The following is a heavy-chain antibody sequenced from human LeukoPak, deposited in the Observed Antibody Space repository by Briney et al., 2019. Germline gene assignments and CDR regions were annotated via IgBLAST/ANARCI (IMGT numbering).Heavy chain of an antibody. D-gene: IGHD1-26*01. J-gene: IGHJ6*03. V-gene: IGHV3-48*04. CDR1: GFTFSSYS. CDR3: ARDPYSGGYGDDYYYYMDV. Sequence: GGSLRLSCAASGFTFSSYSMNWVRRAPGKGLEWVSYISSSSSTIYYADSVKGRFTISRDNAQNSLYLHMSSLRAEDTAVYYCARDPYSGGYGDDYYYYMDVWGKGTTVTISS. CDR2: ISSSSSTI.